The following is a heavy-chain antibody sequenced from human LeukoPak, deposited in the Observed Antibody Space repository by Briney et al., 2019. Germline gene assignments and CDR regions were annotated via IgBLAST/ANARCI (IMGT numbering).Heavy chain of an antibody. Sequence: ASVKVSRKASGYTFISYYMHWVRQAPGQGLEWMGRINPNGGSTSYAEKFQGRVTMTRDTSTSTVYMELSSLRSDDTAVYYCASCSHEENPYYFDYWGQGTLVTVSS. J-gene: IGHJ4*02. CDR1: GYTFISYY. D-gene: IGHD2-21*01. V-gene: IGHV1-46*01. CDR3: ASCSHEENPYYFDY. CDR2: INPNGGST.